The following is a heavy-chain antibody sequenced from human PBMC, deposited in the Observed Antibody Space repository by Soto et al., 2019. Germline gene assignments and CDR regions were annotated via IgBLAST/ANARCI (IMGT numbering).Heavy chain of an antibody. V-gene: IGHV3-23*01. J-gene: IGHJ1*01. D-gene: IGHD3-22*01. CDR1: GFTFSSYA. CDR2: ILGSGGYA. CDR3: AKRGGDSSGYYSCH. Sequence: EVQLLESGGGLVQPGGSLRLSCAASGFTFSSYAMSWVRQAPGKGLEWVSTILGSGGYAYFADSVKGRFTISRDNDKNALYLQMNSLRAEDTAVYYCAKRGGDSSGYYSCHWGQGSLVTVSS.